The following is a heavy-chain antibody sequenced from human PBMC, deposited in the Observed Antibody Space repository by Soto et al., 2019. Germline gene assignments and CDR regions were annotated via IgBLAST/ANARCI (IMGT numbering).Heavy chain of an antibody. CDR3: ARRLPARGWWELADAFDI. CDR1: GGSISSSSYY. CDR2: IYYSGST. D-gene: IGHD2-2*01. V-gene: IGHV4-39*01. J-gene: IGHJ3*02. Sequence: QLQLQESGPGLVKPSETLSLTCTVSGGSISSSSYYWGWIRQPPGKGLEWIGSIYYSGSTYYNPSLKSRVTISVDTSKNQFSLKLSSVTAADTAVYYCARRLPARGWWELADAFDIWGQGTMVTVSS.